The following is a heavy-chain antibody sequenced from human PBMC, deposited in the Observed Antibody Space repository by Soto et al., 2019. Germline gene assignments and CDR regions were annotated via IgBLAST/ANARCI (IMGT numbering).Heavy chain of an antibody. CDR3: ARDKAIAVAGNRFDY. V-gene: IGHV1-46*03. CDR2: INPSGGST. J-gene: IGHJ4*02. D-gene: IGHD6-19*01. Sequence: ASLKVSCKASGYTFTIYYMHWVRQAPGQGLEWMGIINPSGGSTSYAQKFQGRVTMTRDTSTSTVYMELSSLRSEDTAVYYCARDKAIAVAGNRFDYWGQGTLVTVSS. CDR1: GYTFTIYY.